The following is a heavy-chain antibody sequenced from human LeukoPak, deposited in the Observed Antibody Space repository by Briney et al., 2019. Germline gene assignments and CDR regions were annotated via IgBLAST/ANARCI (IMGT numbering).Heavy chain of an antibody. CDR1: GGSISSSSCY. CDR3: ARHVRPGYYYYYMDV. CDR2: IYYSGST. J-gene: IGHJ6*03. V-gene: IGHV4-39*01. Sequence: SETLSLTCTVSGGSISSSSCYWGWIRQPPGKGLEWIGSIYYSGSTYYNPSLKSRVTISVDTSKNQFSLKLSSVTAADTAVYYCARHVRPGYYYYYMDVWGKGTTVTVSS. D-gene: IGHD3-10*02.